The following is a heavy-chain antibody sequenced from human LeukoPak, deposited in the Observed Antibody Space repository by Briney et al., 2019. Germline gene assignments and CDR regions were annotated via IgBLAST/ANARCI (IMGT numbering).Heavy chain of an antibody. Sequence: GSLRLSCAASGFTFSSYAMSWVRQAPGKGLEWVSAISGSGGSTYYADSVKGRFTISRDNSKNTLYLQMNSLRAEDTAVYYCAKDGNLYDSRGYYPRYWGQGTLVTVSS. CDR2: ISGSGGST. J-gene: IGHJ4*02. CDR3: AKDGNLYDSRGYYPRY. D-gene: IGHD3-22*01. V-gene: IGHV3-23*01. CDR1: GFTFSSYA.